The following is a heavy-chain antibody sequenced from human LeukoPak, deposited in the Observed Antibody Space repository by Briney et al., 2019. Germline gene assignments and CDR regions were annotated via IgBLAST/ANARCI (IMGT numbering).Heavy chain of an antibody. CDR2: IRSSGGST. CDR3: AKAIAVAEGYFDY. CDR1: GFTLNSYA. D-gene: IGHD6-13*01. Sequence: GGSLRLSCAASGFTLNSYAMSWVRQAPGKGLEWVSTIRSSGGSTYYADSVKGRFTISRDNSKNTLYLQMNSLRAEDTAVYYCAKAIAVAEGYFDYWGQGTQVTVSS. J-gene: IGHJ4*02. V-gene: IGHV3-23*01.